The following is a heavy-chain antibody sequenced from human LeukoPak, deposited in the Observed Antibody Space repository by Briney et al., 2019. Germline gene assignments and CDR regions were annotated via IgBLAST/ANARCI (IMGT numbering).Heavy chain of an antibody. Sequence: PSETLSLTCTVSGGSISSYYCSWIRQPARKGLSWIGRIYTSGSTNYNPSLKSRVTMSVDTSKNQFSLKLSSVTAADTAVYYCARYSSGWYGFDYWGQGTLVTVSS. CDR1: GGSISSYY. CDR3: ARYSSGWYGFDY. V-gene: IGHV4-4*07. J-gene: IGHJ4*02. CDR2: IYTSGST. D-gene: IGHD6-19*01.